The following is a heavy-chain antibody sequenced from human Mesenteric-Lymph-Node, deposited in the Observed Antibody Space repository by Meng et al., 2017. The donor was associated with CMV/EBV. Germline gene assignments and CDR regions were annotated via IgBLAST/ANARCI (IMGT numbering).Heavy chain of an antibody. D-gene: IGHD2-2*02. J-gene: IGHJ6*02. Sequence: ASVKVSCKASGYSFTIYHMHWVRQAPGQGLEWMGWINPKSGDTTYARKFQGRVSLTRDMSIRTVYMELTGLRSDDTAVYYCAREEIVVVPAAIPGVSYYYYGMDVWGQGTTVTVSS. CDR3: AREEIVVVPAAIPGVSYYYYGMDV. CDR2: INPKSGDT. CDR1: GYSFTIYH. V-gene: IGHV1-2*02.